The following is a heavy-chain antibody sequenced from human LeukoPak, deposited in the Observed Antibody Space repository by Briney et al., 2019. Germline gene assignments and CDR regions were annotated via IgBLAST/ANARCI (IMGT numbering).Heavy chain of an antibody. CDR3: ARDHYYVPDY. CDR1: GFTFSSYS. CDR2: IHSDGIGT. Sequence: GGSLRLSCAASGFTFSSYSMNWVRQAPGKGLVWVSRIHSDGIGTTYADSVKGRFTISRDNPKNTLDLQINNLRAEDTAVYYCARDHYYVPDYWGQGTLVTVSS. D-gene: IGHD3-10*02. V-gene: IGHV3-74*03. J-gene: IGHJ4*02.